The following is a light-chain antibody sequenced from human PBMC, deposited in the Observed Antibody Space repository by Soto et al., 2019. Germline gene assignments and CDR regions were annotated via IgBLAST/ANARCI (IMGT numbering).Light chain of an antibody. J-gene: IGLJ1*01. CDR1: SSNIGNNA. Sequence: QSVLTQPPSASGSPGQRVIISCSGSSSNIGNNAVNWYQHLPGTSPKLLIYRNSQRPSGVPDRFSGSKSGTSASLAISGLQSEDETDYYCAAWDDSLNGFVFGAGTKVTVL. CDR2: RNS. CDR3: AAWDDSLNGFV. V-gene: IGLV1-44*01.